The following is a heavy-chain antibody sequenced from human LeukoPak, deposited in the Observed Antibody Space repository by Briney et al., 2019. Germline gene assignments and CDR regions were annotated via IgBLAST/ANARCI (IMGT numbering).Heavy chain of an antibody. CDR3: ASTSCYGWDCYSPFDY. CDR1: GCTFSGYS. D-gene: IGHD2-2*01. Sequence: GTSVKVSCNASGCTFSGYSISWVRQAPGQGLEWMGGIISIFGTANYAQKFQGRVTITADESTSTAYMELSSLRSEDTAVYYCASTSCYGWDCYSPFDYWGQAIPVTVSS. J-gene: IGHJ4*02. CDR2: IISIFGTA. V-gene: IGHV1-69*13.